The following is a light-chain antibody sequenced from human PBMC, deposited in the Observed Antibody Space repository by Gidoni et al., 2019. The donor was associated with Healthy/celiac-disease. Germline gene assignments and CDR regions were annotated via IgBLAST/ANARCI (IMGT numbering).Light chain of an antibody. CDR2: LGS. J-gene: IGKJ2*01. Sequence: DIVMTQSPLSLPVTPGEPASISCRSSQSLLHSNGYNYLDWYLQKPGQSPQLLIYLGSNRASGVPDRFSGSGLGTDFTLKISRVEAEDVGVYYCMQALQTPSYTFGQGTKLEIK. CDR3: MQALQTPSYT. V-gene: IGKV2-28*01. CDR1: QSLLHSNGYNY.